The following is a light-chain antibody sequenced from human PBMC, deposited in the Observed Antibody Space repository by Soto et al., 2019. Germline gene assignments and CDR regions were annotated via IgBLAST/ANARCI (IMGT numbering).Light chain of an antibody. V-gene: IGLV1-40*01. CDR2: GNS. CDR3: QSYDSSLSGWV. Sequence: QSVLTQPPSVSGAPGQRVTISCTGSSSNIGAGYDVHWYQQPPGTAPKLLIYGNSNRPSGVPDRFSGSKSGTSASLAITGLQAEDEADYYCQSYDSSLSGWVFGGGTKLIVL. CDR1: SSNIGAGYD. J-gene: IGLJ3*02.